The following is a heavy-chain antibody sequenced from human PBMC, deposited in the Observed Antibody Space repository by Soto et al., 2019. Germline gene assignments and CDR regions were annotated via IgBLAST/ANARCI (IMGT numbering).Heavy chain of an antibody. J-gene: IGHJ5*01. V-gene: IGHV4-4*07. CDR3: ARQSTVAGTDNWFDS. CDR1: GAFISGYY. CDR2: IYTSGST. D-gene: IGHD6-13*01. Sequence: SETLSLTCTVSGAFISGYYWSWIRQPAGKGLEWIGRIYTSGSTKYSPSLKSRATMSVDTSKKQFSLKLNSVTAADTAVYYCARQSTVAGTDNWFDSWGQGTPVPVYS.